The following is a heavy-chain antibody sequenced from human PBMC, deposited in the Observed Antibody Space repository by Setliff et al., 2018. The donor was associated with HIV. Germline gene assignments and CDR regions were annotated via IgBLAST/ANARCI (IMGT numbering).Heavy chain of an antibody. D-gene: IGHD7-27*01. CDR2: TSYSGNT. V-gene: IGHV4-39*01. CDR3: ASELGHYHSYMDV. CDR1: GGSIINDNYY. Sequence: PSETLSLTCTVSGGSIINDNYYWGWIRQPPGKGLEWIGSTSYSGNTYYNPSLQSRASMSVDTSENQFSLRLNSVTAADTALYVCASELGHYHSYMDVWGKGTTVTVSS. J-gene: IGHJ6*03.